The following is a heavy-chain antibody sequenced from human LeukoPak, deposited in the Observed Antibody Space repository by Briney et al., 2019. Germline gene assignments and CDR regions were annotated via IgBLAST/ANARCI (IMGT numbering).Heavy chain of an antibody. CDR1: GFTFSSYA. CDR3: ARVEAPYFDFWKGYLNAFDM. V-gene: IGHV3-74*01. D-gene: IGHD3-3*01. J-gene: IGHJ3*02. Sequence: GGSLRLSCAASGFTFSSYAMSWVRQAPGKGLLWVSRINNDGSSTNYGDSVKGRFTSSRDNAKNTVYLQMNSLRAEDTAVYFCARVEAPYFDFWKGYLNAFDMWGLGTMVTVSS. CDR2: INNDGSST.